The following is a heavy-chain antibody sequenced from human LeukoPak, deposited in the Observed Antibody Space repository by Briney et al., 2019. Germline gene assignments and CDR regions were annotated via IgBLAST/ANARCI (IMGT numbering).Heavy chain of an antibody. CDR2: ISWNSGSI. CDR1: GFTFDDYA. D-gene: IGHD3-9*01. J-gene: IGHJ6*02. Sequence: GGSLRLSCAASGFTFDDYAMHWVRHAPGKGLEWVSGISWNSGSIGYADSVKGRFTISRDNAKNSLYLQMNSLRAEDTALYYCAKDRTKYYDILTGSRDYGMDVWGQGTTVTVSS. V-gene: IGHV3-9*01. CDR3: AKDRTKYYDILTGSRDYGMDV.